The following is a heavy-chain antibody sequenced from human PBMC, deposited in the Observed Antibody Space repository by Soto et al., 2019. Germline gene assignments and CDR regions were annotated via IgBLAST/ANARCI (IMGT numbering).Heavy chain of an antibody. D-gene: IGHD3-22*01. CDR1: GYTFTYRY. Sequence: LVKVSCKASGYTFTYRYLHWVRQAPGQALEWMGWITPFNGNTNYAQKFQDRVTITRDRSMSTAYMELSSLRSEDTAMYYCVLAYYYDSSGYYPFDYWGQGTLVTVSS. V-gene: IGHV1-45*02. CDR3: VLAYYYDSSGYYPFDY. CDR2: ITPFNGNT. J-gene: IGHJ4*02.